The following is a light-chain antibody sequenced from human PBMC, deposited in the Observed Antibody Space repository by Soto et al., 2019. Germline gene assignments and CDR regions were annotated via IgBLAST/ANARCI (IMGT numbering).Light chain of an antibody. CDR1: QNIGTY. CDR3: QQSSGIPYA. J-gene: IGKJ2*01. Sequence: DIQMTQSPASLSASVGDRVTVTCRASQNIGTYLNWYHQQPGKATKILIYASSTLQNRFPSRFRGSGSGTDFTLTISSLQPDDFATYYCQQSSGIPYAFGEGTKAEIK. V-gene: IGKV1-39*01. CDR2: ASS.